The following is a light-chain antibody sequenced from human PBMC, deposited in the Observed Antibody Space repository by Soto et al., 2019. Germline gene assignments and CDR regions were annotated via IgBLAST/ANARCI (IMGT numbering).Light chain of an antibody. CDR1: QTVSNSY. J-gene: IGKJ1*01. V-gene: IGKV3-20*01. CDR2: DAS. CDR3: QLYGVSPKT. Sequence: EIVLTQSPGTLSLSPGERVTLSCRASQTVSNSYLAWYQQKRGQAPRLLIFDASTRATGIPDRFSGSGSGTDFTLTISRLEPEDFAVYYGQLYGVSPKTFGQGTNVEVK.